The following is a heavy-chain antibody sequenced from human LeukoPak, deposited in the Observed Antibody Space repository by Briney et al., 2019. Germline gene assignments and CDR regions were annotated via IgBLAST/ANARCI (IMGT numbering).Heavy chain of an antibody. Sequence: GGSLRLSCATSGFTFSAYTMSWIRQAPGKGPEWLSYITNSDNTIYNADSVKGRFTISRDNAKNSLYLQMNSLRAEDTAVYYCARVGTVTNFGYWGQGTLVTVSS. CDR3: ARVGTVTNFGY. V-gene: IGHV3-11*04. D-gene: IGHD4-17*01. J-gene: IGHJ4*02. CDR1: GFTFSAYT. CDR2: ITNSDNTI.